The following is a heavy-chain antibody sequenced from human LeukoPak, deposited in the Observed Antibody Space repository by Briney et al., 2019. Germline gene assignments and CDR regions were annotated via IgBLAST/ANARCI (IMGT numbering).Heavy chain of an antibody. CDR3: ARMGEEAHDY. CDR1: GFTFSTYS. CDR2: ISSSSSYI. V-gene: IGHV3-21*01. J-gene: IGHJ4*02. Sequence: GGSLRLSCAASGFTFSTYSMNWVRQAPGKGLEWVSSISSSSSYIYYADSVKGRFTISRDNAKNSLYLQMNSLRAEDTAVYYCARMGEEAHDYWGQGTLVTVSS. D-gene: IGHD1-26*01.